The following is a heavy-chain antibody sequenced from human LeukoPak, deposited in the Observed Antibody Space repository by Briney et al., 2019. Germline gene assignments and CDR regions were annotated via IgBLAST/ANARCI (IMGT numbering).Heavy chain of an antibody. CDR3: TRVGYIDEGIDY. D-gene: IGHD5-24*01. CDR2: IKQDGSKK. J-gene: IGHJ4*02. V-gene: IGHV3-7*04. Sequence: GGSLRLSCAASGFTFSSYAMTWVRRAPGKGLEWVANIKQDGSKKSYVDSVKGRFTISRDNAKNSLYLQMNSLRAEDTAIYYCTRVGYIDEGIDYWGQGTLVTVSS. CDR1: GFTFSSYA.